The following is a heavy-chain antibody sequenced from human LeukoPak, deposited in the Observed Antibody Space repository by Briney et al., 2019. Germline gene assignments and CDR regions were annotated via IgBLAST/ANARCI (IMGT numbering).Heavy chain of an antibody. D-gene: IGHD2-2*01. CDR1: GFTFDDYA. Sequence: GRSLRLSCAASGFTFDDYAMHWVRQAPGKGLEWVSGISWNSGSIGYAASVKGRFTISRDNAKNSLYLQMNSLRAEDTALYYCARMIGGYCSSTSCSRIDYWGQGTLVTVSS. V-gene: IGHV3-9*01. CDR3: ARMIGGYCSSTSCSRIDY. J-gene: IGHJ4*02. CDR2: ISWNSGSI.